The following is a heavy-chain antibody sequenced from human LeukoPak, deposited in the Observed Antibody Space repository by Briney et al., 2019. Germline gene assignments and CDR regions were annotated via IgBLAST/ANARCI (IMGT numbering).Heavy chain of an antibody. V-gene: IGHV4-61*02. CDR2: IYTSGGT. D-gene: IGHD6-25*01. Sequence: SETLSLTCTVSGGPISSSSYYWSCIRQPAGKGLEWIGRIYTSGGTNNNPSLKSRVTMSVDTSKNQFSLKLSCVTAADTAVYYCATGGPYSSAGLDVWGKGTTVTVSS. CDR3: ATGGPYSSAGLDV. J-gene: IGHJ6*04. CDR1: GGPISSSSYY.